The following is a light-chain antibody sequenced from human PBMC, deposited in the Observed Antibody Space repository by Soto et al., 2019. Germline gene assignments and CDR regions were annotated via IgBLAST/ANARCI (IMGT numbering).Light chain of an antibody. Sequence: EIVLTHSPATLSLSPWERATLSCRASQSVSNNYLAWYQQKPGQPPRLLIYDVSNRATGIPARFSGSGSGTDFTLTITSLEPEDFAVYFCHQRYNWPRVTFGQGTRLEIK. CDR2: DVS. V-gene: IGKV3-11*01. CDR1: QSVSNNY. CDR3: HQRYNWPRVT. J-gene: IGKJ5*01.